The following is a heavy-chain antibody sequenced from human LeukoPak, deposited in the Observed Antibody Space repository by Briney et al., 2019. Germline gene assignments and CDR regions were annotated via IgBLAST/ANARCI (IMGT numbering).Heavy chain of an antibody. J-gene: IGHJ4*02. Sequence: QPGGSLSLSCAASGFAFSTYSIDWVRQAPGKGLEWLSYISSSSSTIYYADSAKGRFTVSRDNAENLVYLQMNSLGAEDTAVYYCARVGRSGYTKDYRGQGTLVTVAS. CDR3: ARVGRSGYTKDY. CDR2: ISSSSSTI. V-gene: IGHV3-48*04. CDR1: GFAFSTYS. D-gene: IGHD5-12*01.